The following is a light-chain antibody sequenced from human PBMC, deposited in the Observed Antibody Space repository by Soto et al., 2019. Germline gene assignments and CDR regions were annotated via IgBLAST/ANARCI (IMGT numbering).Light chain of an antibody. CDR2: SNN. V-gene: IGLV1-44*01. Sequence: QPVLTQPPSASGTPGRRVTISCSGSSSNIGSNSVNWYQQLPGTAPKLLIYSNNQRPSGVPDRFSGSKSGTSTSASLAISGLQSEDEGDYYCAAWDDSLNGHVVFGGGTKVTVL. CDR3: AAWDDSLNGHVV. J-gene: IGLJ2*01. CDR1: SSNIGSNS.